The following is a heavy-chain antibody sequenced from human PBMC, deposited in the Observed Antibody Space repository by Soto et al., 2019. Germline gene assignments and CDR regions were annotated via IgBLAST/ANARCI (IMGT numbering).Heavy chain of an antibody. V-gene: IGHV1-69*12. Sequence: QVQLVQSGAEVKKPGSSVKVSCKASGGTFSSYAISWVRQAPGQGLEWMGGIIPIFGTANYAQKFQGRVTITADESTSTAYRGLGSLGPEATAVYYCAGPPELTRIYYCYGMDVWGQGTTVTVSS. CDR2: IIPIFGTA. D-gene: IGHD1-7*01. CDR3: AGPPELTRIYYCYGMDV. J-gene: IGHJ6*02. CDR1: GGTFSSYA.